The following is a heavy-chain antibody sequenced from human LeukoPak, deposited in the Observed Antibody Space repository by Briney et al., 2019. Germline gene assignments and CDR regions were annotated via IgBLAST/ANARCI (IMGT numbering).Heavy chain of an antibody. CDR1: GYTFTGYY. CDR3: AIPLDIMTTVTTLDY. D-gene: IGHD4-17*01. V-gene: IGHV1-2*02. CDR2: INPNSGGT. Sequence: ASVKVSCKASGYTFTGYYMHWVRQAPGQGLEWMGWINPNSGGTNYAQKFQGRVTMTRDTSISTAYMELSRLRSDDTAVYYCAIPLDIMTTVTTLDYWGQGTLVTVSS. J-gene: IGHJ4*02.